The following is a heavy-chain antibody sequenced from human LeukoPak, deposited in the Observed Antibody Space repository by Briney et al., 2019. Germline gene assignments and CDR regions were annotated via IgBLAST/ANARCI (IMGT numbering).Heavy chain of an antibody. V-gene: IGHV1-46*01. Sequence: ASVKVSCKASGYTFTSYYMHWVRQAPGQGLEWMGIINPSGGSTSYAQKFQGRVTMTRDTSTSTVYMELSSLRSEDTAVYYCATVLRPSNYYDSSGYPDYWGQGTLVTVSS. CDR2: INPSGGST. J-gene: IGHJ4*02. D-gene: IGHD3-22*01. CDR3: ATVLRPSNYYDSSGYPDY. CDR1: GYTFTSYY.